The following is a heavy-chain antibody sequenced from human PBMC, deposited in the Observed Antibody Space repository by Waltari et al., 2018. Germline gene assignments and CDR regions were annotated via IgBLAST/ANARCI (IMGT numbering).Heavy chain of an antibody. D-gene: IGHD1-26*01. Sequence: QVQLVQSGAEVKMPGASVKVSCKASGFTFTNYGFSWVRQAPGQGLEWLGWISAYNGVTDYAQNFKDRVTLTTDRYTSTAYMEVRSLRSDDTAIYYCARENWETDRASHSPWGQGTLVTVSS. CDR1: GFTFTNYG. CDR3: ARENWETDRASHSP. CDR2: ISAYNGVT. V-gene: IGHV1-18*01. J-gene: IGHJ5*02.